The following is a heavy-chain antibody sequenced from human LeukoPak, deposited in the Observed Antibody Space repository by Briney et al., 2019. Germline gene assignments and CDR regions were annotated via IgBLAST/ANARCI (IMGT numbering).Heavy chain of an antibody. J-gene: IGHJ6*03. D-gene: IGHD3-10*01. CDR1: GYTFTSYY. V-gene: IGHV1-46*01. Sequence: ASVKVSCKASGYTFTSYYMHWVRQAPGQGLEWMGIINPSGGSTSYAQKFQGRVTMTRNTSISTAYMELSSLRSEDTAVYYCARDGHYYGSGSYSYMDVWGKGTTVTISS. CDR3: ARDGHYYGSGSYSYMDV. CDR2: INPSGGST.